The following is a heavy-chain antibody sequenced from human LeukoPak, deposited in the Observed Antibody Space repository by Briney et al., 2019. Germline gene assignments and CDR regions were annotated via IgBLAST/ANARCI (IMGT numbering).Heavy chain of an antibody. D-gene: IGHD3-3*01. CDR2: IYYSGST. CDR3: ASLPQIFGVPHS. J-gene: IGHJ5*02. V-gene: IGHV4-39*01. Sequence: PSETLSLTCTVSGGSISSSSYYWGWIRQPPGKGLEWIGSIYYSGSTYYNPSLKSRVTISVDTSKNQFSLKLSSVTAADTAVYYCASLPQIFGVPHSWGQGTLVTVSS. CDR1: GGSISSSSYY.